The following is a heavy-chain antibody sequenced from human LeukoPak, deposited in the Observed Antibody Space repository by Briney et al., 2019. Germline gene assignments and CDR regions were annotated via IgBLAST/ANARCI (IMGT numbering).Heavy chain of an antibody. J-gene: IGHJ5*02. D-gene: IGHD1-7*01. Sequence: ASVKVSCMASGYTFTGYYMHWVRQAPGQGLEWMGWINPNSGGTNYAQKFQGRVTMTRDTSISTAYMELSRLRSDDTAVYYCARVVTGTTNWFDPWGQGTLVTVSS. CDR3: ARVVTGTTNWFDP. CDR1: GYTFTGYY. CDR2: INPNSGGT. V-gene: IGHV1-2*02.